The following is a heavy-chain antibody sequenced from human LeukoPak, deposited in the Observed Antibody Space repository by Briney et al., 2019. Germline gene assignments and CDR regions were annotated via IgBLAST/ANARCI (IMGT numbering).Heavy chain of an antibody. CDR1: GFTFSSYS. Sequence: GGSLRLSCAASGFTFSSYSMNWVRQAPGKGLEWVSYISSSSSTIYYADSVKGRFTISRDNSKNTLYLQMNSLRSEDTAVYYCAKDRLVGDTGGFDIWGQGTMVTVSS. D-gene: IGHD1-26*01. V-gene: IGHV3-48*01. J-gene: IGHJ3*02. CDR2: ISSSSSTI. CDR3: AKDRLVGDTGGFDI.